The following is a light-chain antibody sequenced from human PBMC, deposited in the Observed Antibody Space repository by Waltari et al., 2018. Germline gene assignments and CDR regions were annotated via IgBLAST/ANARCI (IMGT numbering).Light chain of an antibody. J-gene: IGKJ4*01. CDR3: LQHDNFPQS. V-gene: IGKV2-24*01. CDR1: QALVHSNGNTY. Sequence: DFVLTQTPLSSPVTLGQPASISCRSSQALVHSNGNTYLNWVQQRPGQPPRLLIYHISKRFSGVPDRFSGSGYGTDFTLTINNIESEDAAYYFCLQHDNFPQSFGGGTKVEIK. CDR2: HIS.